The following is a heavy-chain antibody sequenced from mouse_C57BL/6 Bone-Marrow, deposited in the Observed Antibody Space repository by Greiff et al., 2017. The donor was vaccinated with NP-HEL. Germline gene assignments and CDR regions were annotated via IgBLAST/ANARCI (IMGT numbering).Heavy chain of an antibody. V-gene: IGHV1-66*01. CDR2: IYPGSGNT. D-gene: IGHD4-1*01. CDR3: ASSGTRGFAY. J-gene: IGHJ3*01. CDR1: GYSFTSYY. Sequence: VQLQQSGPELVKPGASVKISCKASGYSFTSYYIHWVKQRPGQGLEWIGWIYPGSGNTKYNEKFKGKATLTADTSSSTAYMQLSSLTSEDSAVYYCASSGTRGFAYWGQGTLVTVSA.